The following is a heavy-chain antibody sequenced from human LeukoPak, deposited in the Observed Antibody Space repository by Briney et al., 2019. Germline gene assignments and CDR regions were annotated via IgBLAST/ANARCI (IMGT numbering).Heavy chain of an antibody. CDR2: IIPIFGTA. V-gene: IGHV1-69*13. CDR3: ARSERDATVTTNY. D-gene: IGHD4-17*01. J-gene: IGHJ4*02. CDR1: GGTFSSYA. Sequence: SVKVSCKASGGTFSSYAISWVRQAPGQGLEWMGGIIPIFGTANYAQKFQGRVTITADESTSTAYMELSSLRSEDTAVYYCARSERDATVTTNYWGQGTLVTVSS.